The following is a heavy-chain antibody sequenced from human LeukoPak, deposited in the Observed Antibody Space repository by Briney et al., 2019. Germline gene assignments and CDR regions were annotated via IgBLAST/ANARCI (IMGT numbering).Heavy chain of an antibody. Sequence: ASVKVSCKASGYTFTSYDINWVRQATGQGLEWMGWMNPNSGNTGYAQKLQGRVTMTRDTSISTAYMELSSLTSEDTAVYYCAKVSRNGLRFLEWGTNWFDPWGQGTLVTVSS. CDR3: AKVSRNGLRFLEWGTNWFDP. J-gene: IGHJ5*02. D-gene: IGHD3-3*01. V-gene: IGHV1-8*01. CDR1: GYTFTSYD. CDR2: MNPNSGNT.